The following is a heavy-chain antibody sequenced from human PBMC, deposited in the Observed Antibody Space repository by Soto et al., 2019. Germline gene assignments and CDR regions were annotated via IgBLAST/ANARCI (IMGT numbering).Heavy chain of an antibody. CDR2: IIPIFGTA. CDR3: ARGYYDSSGSLSFDY. Sequence: QVQLVQSGAEVKKPGSSVTVSCKASGGTFSSYAISWVRQAPGQGLEWMGGIIPIFGTANYAQKFQGRVTITADKYTSTAYMELSSLRSEDTAVYYCARGYYDSSGSLSFDYWGQGTLVTVSS. CDR1: GGTFSSYA. D-gene: IGHD3-22*01. V-gene: IGHV1-69*06. J-gene: IGHJ4*02.